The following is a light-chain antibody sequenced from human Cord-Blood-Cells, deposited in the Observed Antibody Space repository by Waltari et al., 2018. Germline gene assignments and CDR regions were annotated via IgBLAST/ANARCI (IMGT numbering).Light chain of an antibody. CDR1: QSISSW. J-gene: IGKJ2*01. Sequence: DIQMTQSPSTLSASVGDRVTITCRASQSISSWLAWDQQKPGKAPKLLIYKASSLESGVPSRFSGSGSVTEFTLTISSLQPDDFATYYCQQYNSYSYTFGQGTKLEIK. CDR3: QQYNSYSYT. CDR2: KAS. V-gene: IGKV1-5*03.